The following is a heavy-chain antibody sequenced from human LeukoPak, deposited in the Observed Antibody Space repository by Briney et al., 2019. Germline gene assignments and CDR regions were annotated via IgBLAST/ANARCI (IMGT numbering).Heavy chain of an antibody. Sequence: GGPLRLSCAASGFTFSSYAMSWVRQAPGKGLEWIGRIKSKNVGGTIDYIAPVKGRFTISRDDSKNTLYLEMNSLKTEDTAVYYCTTDPRYWGQGTLVTVSS. V-gene: IGHV3-15*01. CDR3: TTDPRY. CDR2: IKSKNVGGTI. CDR1: GFTFSSYA. J-gene: IGHJ4*02.